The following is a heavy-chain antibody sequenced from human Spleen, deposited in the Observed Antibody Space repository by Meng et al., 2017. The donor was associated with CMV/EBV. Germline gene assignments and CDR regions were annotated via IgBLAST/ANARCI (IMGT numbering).Heavy chain of an antibody. Sequence: GESLKISCAASGFTFSSYGMHWVRQAPGKGLEWVAVIWYDGSTKYYADSVKGRFIISRDNSKNSLYLQMTSLRAEDTAVYYCARELKGPVRFLEWSDNHYYGMDVWGQGTTVTVSS. D-gene: IGHD3-3*01. J-gene: IGHJ6*02. V-gene: IGHV3-33*01. CDR2: IWYDGSTK. CDR3: ARELKGPVRFLEWSDNHYYGMDV. CDR1: GFTFSSYG.